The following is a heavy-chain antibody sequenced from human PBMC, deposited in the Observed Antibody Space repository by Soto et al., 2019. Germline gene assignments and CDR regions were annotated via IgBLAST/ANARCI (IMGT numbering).Heavy chain of an antibody. J-gene: IGHJ6*03. Sequence: GGSLRLSCAASGFTFDDYAMHWVRQAPGKGLEWVSGISWNSGSIGYADSVKGRFTISRDNAKNSLYLQMNSLRAEDTALYYCAKTQSSGSYYYYMDVWGKGTTVTVSS. D-gene: IGHD3-10*01. CDR3: AKTQSSGSYYYYMDV. V-gene: IGHV3-9*01. CDR2: ISWNSGSI. CDR1: GFTFDDYA.